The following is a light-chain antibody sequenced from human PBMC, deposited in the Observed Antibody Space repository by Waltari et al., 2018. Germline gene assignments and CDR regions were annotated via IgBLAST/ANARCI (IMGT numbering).Light chain of an antibody. V-gene: IGKV4-1*01. CDR3: QQYYSTPRT. J-gene: IGKJ1*01. Sequence: DIVMTQSPDSLAVSLGERDPISCRSRQSLLYVSNNKNYLAWYQQKPGQPPKLLISWASTRESGVPDRFSGSGSGTDFTLTISRLQAADVAVYYCQQYYSTPRTFGQGTRVEIK. CDR2: WAS. CDR1: QSLLYVSNNKNY.